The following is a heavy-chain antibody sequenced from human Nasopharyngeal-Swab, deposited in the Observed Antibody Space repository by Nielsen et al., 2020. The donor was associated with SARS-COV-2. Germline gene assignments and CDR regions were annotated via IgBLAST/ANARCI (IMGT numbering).Heavy chain of an antibody. J-gene: IGHJ6*02. V-gene: IGHV3-21*01. CDR1: GFPFNMYS. Sequence: ESLKISCVTSGFPFNMYSMHWVRQAPGKGLEWVSSISSSSNYIYYGDSVKGRFTISRDNTQKSLYLEMNSLRVEDTAVYYCARLGTESYHYYSLDVWGQGTTVTVSS. CDR3: ARLGTESYHYYSLDV. D-gene: IGHD3-10*01. CDR2: ISSSSNYI.